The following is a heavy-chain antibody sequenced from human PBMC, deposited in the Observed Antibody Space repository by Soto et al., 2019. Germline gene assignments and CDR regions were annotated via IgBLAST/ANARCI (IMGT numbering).Heavy chain of an antibody. CDR3: ARLALAAALTRDD. CDR2: IYHSGST. CDR1: GGSISSSNW. Sequence: SETLSLTCAVSGGSISSSNWWSWVRQPPGKGLEWIGEIYHSGSTNYNPSLKSRVTISVDKSKNQFSLKLSSVTAADTAVYYCARLALAAALTRDDWGQGTLVTVSS. V-gene: IGHV4-4*02. D-gene: IGHD6-13*01. J-gene: IGHJ4*02.